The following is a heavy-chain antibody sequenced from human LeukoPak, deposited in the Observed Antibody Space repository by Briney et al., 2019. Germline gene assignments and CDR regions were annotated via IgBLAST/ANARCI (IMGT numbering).Heavy chain of an antibody. J-gene: IGHJ4*02. CDR3: ARSNLGSYDQSGYYHY. CDR1: GGSLSGYY. CDR2: IYISGNT. D-gene: IGHD3-22*01. V-gene: IGHV4-4*07. Sequence: SETLSLTCTVSGGSLSGYYWNWIRQPAGKGLEWIGRIYISGNTWYKPSLQSRVTMSVDTSKNQFSPKMSSLTAADTAVYYCARSNLGSYDQSGYYHYWGQGTRVTVSS.